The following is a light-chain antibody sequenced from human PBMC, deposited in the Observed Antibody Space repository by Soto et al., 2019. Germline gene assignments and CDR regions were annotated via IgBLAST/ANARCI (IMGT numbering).Light chain of an antibody. CDR3: QQYYHSPRT. V-gene: IGKV3-20*01. J-gene: IGKJ1*01. Sequence: EIVLTQSPATLSLSPGERATISCRASQRVSSRYFAWFQQRPGQVPRLLIFGSSSRAPGIPDRFSGSGSGTDFTLSISRLEPEDFGVYYCQQYYHSPRTFGQGTKVEIK. CDR2: GSS. CDR1: QRVSSRY.